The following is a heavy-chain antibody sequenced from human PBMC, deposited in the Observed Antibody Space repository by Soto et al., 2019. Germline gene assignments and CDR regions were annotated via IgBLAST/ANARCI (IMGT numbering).Heavy chain of an antibody. Sequence: EVHLVEAGGGLVKPGESLTLSCAASGFTFGSFTLNWVRQAPGKGLEWVSSISSSSAYIYYAESVKGRFTISRDNARSTLYLQMNSPRLDDTAVYFCARDGLTFGGDWGQGTLGAVSS. D-gene: IGHD3-16*01. CDR2: ISSSSAYI. CDR1: GFTFGSFT. V-gene: IGHV3-21*06. CDR3: ARDGLTFGGD. J-gene: IGHJ4*02.